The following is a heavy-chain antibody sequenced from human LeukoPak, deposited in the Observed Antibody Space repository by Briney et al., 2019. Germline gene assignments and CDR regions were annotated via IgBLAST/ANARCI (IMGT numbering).Heavy chain of an antibody. D-gene: IGHD5-24*01. CDR1: GYTFTGYY. CDR3: ARVTDGYNSLDY. V-gene: IGHV1-2*02. Sequence: ASVKVSCKTSGYTFTGYYIHWVRQAPGQGLEWMGWINPNSGGTNYAQKFQGRVTMTRDTSMSTAYMELSSLRSDDTAVYYCARVTDGYNSLDYWGQGTLVTVSS. J-gene: IGHJ4*02. CDR2: INPNSGGT.